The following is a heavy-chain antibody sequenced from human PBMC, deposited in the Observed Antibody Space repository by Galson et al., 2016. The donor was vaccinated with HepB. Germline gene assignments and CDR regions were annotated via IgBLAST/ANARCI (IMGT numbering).Heavy chain of an antibody. CDR1: GYTFTSYY. CDR3: ARDWNDYSRTDCFDY. J-gene: IGHJ4*02. Sequence: SVKVSCKASGYTFTSYYMHWVRQAPGQGLEWMGIINPSGGSTSYAQKFQGRVTMTRDTSTTTAYMELKSLRSEDTAVYYCARDWNDYSRTDCFDYWGRGTLVTVSS. CDR2: INPSGGST. D-gene: IGHD4/OR15-4a*01. V-gene: IGHV1-46*01.